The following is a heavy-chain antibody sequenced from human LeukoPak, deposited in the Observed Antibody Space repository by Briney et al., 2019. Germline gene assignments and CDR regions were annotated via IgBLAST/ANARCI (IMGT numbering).Heavy chain of an antibody. D-gene: IGHD3-9*01. CDR1: GGSISSGGYY. J-gene: IGHJ3*02. CDR3: ARDRRRYFDWLLHDAFDI. V-gene: IGHV4-31*03. Sequence: SQTLSLTCTVSGGSISSGGYYWSWIRPHPGKGLEWIGYIYYSGSTYYNPSLKSRVTISVDTSKNQFSLKLSSVTAADTAVYYCARDRRRYFDWLLHDAFDIWGQGTMVTVSS. CDR2: IYYSGST.